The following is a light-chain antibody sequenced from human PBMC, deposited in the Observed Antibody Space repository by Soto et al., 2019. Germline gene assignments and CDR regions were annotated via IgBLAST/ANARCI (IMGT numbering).Light chain of an antibody. CDR3: QQFNSFPFT. V-gene: IGKV1-5*03. CDR1: QSISDW. J-gene: IGKJ3*01. Sequence: DIQMTQSPSPLSTSEGDRVTITCRASQSISDWLAWYQHKPGKAPTLLIYKGSTLQRGVPSRFSSGGSGTEFTLTISSLQPDDFATYYCQQFNSFPFTFRPGINVDI. CDR2: KGS.